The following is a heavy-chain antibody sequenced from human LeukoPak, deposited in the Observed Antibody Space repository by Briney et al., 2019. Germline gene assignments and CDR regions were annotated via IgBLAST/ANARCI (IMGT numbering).Heavy chain of an antibody. D-gene: IGHD6-19*01. J-gene: IGHJ3*02. Sequence: SETLSLTCTVSGGSISSSSYYWGWIRQPPGKGLEWIGSIYSSGRPYYNPSLKSRVTMSVDTSNSHFSLKLSSVTAADTAVYYCARLTGLAVAVAFDIWGQGTMVTISS. CDR2: IYSSGRP. CDR3: ARLTGLAVAVAFDI. CDR1: GGSISSSSYY. V-gene: IGHV4-39*02.